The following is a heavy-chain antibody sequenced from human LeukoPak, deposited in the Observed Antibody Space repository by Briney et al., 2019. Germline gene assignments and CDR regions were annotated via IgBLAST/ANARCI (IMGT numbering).Heavy chain of an antibody. J-gene: IGHJ1*01. CDR2: INPKRGGT. Sequence: GSVKVSCKASGDTFTGYYMDGVRQGPGQGGEWMGWINPKRGGTNYAQKLKGRVTINRETSRSRAYMGLSRLRSDDTAAYYCASPGHCSSTSCLRYWGQGTLVTVSS. D-gene: IGHD2-2*01. CDR3: ASPGHCSSTSCLRY. V-gene: IGHV1-2*02. CDR1: GDTFTGYY.